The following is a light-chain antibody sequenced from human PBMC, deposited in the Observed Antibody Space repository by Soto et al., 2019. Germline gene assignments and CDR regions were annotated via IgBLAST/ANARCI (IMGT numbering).Light chain of an antibody. CDR1: QSVNSN. CDR2: GAS. J-gene: IGKJ1*01. Sequence: EIVMTQSPATLSVSPGERATLSCRASQSVNSNLAWYQQKPGQAPRLLIYGASTRATGITARFSGSGSGTEFTLTISSLQSEDFAVYYCQQYNNMWTFGQGTKVEIK. CDR3: QQYNNMWT. V-gene: IGKV3-15*01.